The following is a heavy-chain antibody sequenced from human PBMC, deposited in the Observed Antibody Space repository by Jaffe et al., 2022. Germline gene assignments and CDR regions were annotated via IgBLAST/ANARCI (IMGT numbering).Heavy chain of an antibody. CDR2: IIPILGIA. D-gene: IGHD6-13*01. J-gene: IGHJ6*03. V-gene: IGHV1-69*08. CDR3: ARDGKQQLSWEFISSYMDV. Sequence: QVQLVQSGAEVKKPGSSVKVSCKASGGTFSSYTISWVRQAPGQGLEWMGRIIPILGIANYAQKFQGRVTITADKSTSTAYMELSSLRSEDTAVYYCARDGKQQLSWEFISSYMDVWGKGTTVTVSS. CDR1: GGTFSSYT.